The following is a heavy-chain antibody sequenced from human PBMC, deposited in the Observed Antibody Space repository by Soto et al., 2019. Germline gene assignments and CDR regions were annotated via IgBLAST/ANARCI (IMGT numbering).Heavy chain of an antibody. CDR2: INSNSGNT. J-gene: IGHJ5*02. CDR1: GYPFTSYD. D-gene: IGHD2-15*01. CDR3: ARGSYCSGGSCLLRALDP. Sequence: GASVKVSCKASGYPFTSYDINWVRQATGQGLEWMGWINSNSGNTGYAQKSQARVTMTRNTAISTAYMELSSQRSEDTSVYYCARGSYCSGGSCLLRALDPWGQGTLVTVSS. V-gene: IGHV1-8*02.